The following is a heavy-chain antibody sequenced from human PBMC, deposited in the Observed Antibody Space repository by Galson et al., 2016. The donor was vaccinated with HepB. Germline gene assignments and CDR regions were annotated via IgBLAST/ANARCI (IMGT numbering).Heavy chain of an antibody. CDR1: GGTFSSYA. CDR2: IIPILNTA. CDR3: SRADRSSYGYYFQH. J-gene: IGHJ1*01. D-gene: IGHD3-22*01. Sequence: SVKVSCKASGGTFSSYAFSWVRQAPGQGLEWMGGIIPILNTAKYAQKFQGRVTTTADESSSTAYMELSSLRSEDSAVYSWSRADRSSYGYYFQHWGQGTLVTVSS. V-gene: IGHV1-69*13.